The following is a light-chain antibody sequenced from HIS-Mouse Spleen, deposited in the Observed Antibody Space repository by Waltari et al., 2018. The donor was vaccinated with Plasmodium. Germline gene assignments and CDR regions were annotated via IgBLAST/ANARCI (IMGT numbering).Light chain of an antibody. V-gene: IGLV3-25*03. CDR3: QSADSSGTPNWV. Sequence: SYELTPPPSVSVSPGQTARITCSGTALPKQYAYWYQQKPGQAPVLVIYKDSERPSGIPERFSGSSSGTTVTLTISGVQAEDEADYYCQSADSSGTPNWVFGGGTKLTVL. CDR1: ALPKQY. J-gene: IGLJ3*02. CDR2: KDS.